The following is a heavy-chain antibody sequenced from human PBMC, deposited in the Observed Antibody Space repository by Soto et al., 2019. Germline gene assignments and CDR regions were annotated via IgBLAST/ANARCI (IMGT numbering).Heavy chain of an antibody. Sequence: QVQLQESGPGLVKPSETLSLTCTVSGGSVISGSYYWSWIRQPPGKGLEWIGFIYYSGSTNSNPSLESRVTISVATSKNGFALKLSSVIAADTAVYYCAAGLERQGQYCFDYWGQGTLVTVT. CDR3: AAGLERQGQYCFDY. CDR2: IYYSGST. CDR1: GGSVISGSYY. D-gene: IGHD1-1*01. J-gene: IGHJ4*02. V-gene: IGHV4-61*01.